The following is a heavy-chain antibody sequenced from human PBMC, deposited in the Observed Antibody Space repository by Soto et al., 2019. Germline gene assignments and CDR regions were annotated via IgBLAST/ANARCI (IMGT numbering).Heavy chain of an antibody. CDR2: IIPILGIA. J-gene: IGHJ4*02. Sequence: QVQLVQSGAEVKKPGSSVKVSCKASGGTFSSYAISWLRQAPGQGLEWMGRIIPILGIANYAQKFQGRVTITADKSTSTAYMELSSLRSEDTAVYYCARDRAIAARYFDYWGQGTLVTVSS. V-gene: IGHV1-69*04. CDR3: ARDRAIAARYFDY. D-gene: IGHD6-6*01. CDR1: GGTFSSYA.